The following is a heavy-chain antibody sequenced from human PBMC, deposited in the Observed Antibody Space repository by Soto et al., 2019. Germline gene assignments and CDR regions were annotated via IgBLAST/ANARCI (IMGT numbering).Heavy chain of an antibody. D-gene: IGHD1-26*01. CDR1: GGSISSSNW. J-gene: IGHJ5*02. CDR2: IYHSGST. V-gene: IGHV4-4*02. Sequence: SETLSLTCAVSGGSISSSNWWSWVRQPPGKGLEWIGEIYHSGSTNYNPSLKSRVTISVDKSKNQFSLKLSSVTAADTAVYYCARGIVGAQGPNWFDPWGQGTLVTVSS. CDR3: ARGIVGAQGPNWFDP.